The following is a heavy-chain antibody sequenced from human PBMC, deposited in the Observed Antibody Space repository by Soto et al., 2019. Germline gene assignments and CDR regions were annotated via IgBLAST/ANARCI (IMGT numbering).Heavy chain of an antibody. CDR1: GGSISSYY. J-gene: IGHJ5*02. Sequence: SETLSLTCTVSGGSISSYYWSWIRQPPGKGLEWIGYIYYSGSTNYNPSLKSRVTISVDTSKNQFSLKLSSVTAADTAVYYCARGVAMFKTLFDPWGQGTLVTVSS. V-gene: IGHV4-59*01. CDR3: ARGVAMFKTLFDP. CDR2: IYYSGST. D-gene: IGHD3-10*02.